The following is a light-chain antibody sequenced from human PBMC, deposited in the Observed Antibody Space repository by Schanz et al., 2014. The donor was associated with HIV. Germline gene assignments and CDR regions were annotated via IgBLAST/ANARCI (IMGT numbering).Light chain of an antibody. Sequence: QSVLTQPPSASGTPGQRVTISCSGGNSNIGTNTVNWYQQLPGAAPKLLMYSDDERPSGVPDRFSGSKSGTSASLAISGLQSEDEADYYCAAWDDSLKGYVFGTGTKLTVL. V-gene: IGLV1-44*01. CDR3: AAWDDSLKGYV. CDR2: SDD. CDR1: NSNIGTNT. J-gene: IGLJ1*01.